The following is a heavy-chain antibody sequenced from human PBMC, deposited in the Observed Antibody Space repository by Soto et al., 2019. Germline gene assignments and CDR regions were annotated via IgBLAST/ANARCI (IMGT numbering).Heavy chain of an antibody. Sequence: SETLSLTCTVSGGSISSGDYYWSWIRQPPGKGLEWIGYIYYSGSTYYNPSLKSRVTISVDTSKNQFSLKLSSVTAADTAVYYCARDIKRAAAAGTRGAFNWFDPWGQGTLVTVSS. CDR2: IYYSGST. V-gene: IGHV4-30-4*01. CDR1: GGSISSGDYY. D-gene: IGHD6-13*01. J-gene: IGHJ5*02. CDR3: ARDIKRAAAAGTRGAFNWFDP.